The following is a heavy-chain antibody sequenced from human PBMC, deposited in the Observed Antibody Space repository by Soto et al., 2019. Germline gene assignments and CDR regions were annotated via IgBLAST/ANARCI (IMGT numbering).Heavy chain of an antibody. D-gene: IGHD5-12*01. CDR2: INPNSGDA. J-gene: IGHJ6*03. CDR3: ARESGGATATLDYYYFYMDV. Sequence: QVQLVQSGAEVKKPGASVTVSCKASGYTFSDYYLHWVRHAPGQGPEWMGRINPNSGDAKFAQKFQGRVTMTSATSVRTAFMELNWLKSDDTAVYYCARESGGATATLDYYYFYMDVWGKGTTVTVSS. V-gene: IGHV1-2*06. CDR1: GYTFSDYY.